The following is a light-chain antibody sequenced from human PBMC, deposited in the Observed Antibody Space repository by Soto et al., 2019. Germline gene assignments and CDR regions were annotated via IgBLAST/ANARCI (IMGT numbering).Light chain of an antibody. J-gene: IGKJ5*01. CDR1: QSISSY. CDR2: AAS. CDR3: QQSYSTPKT. Sequence: DIQITQSPSSLSSSVRERFTITCGASQSISSYLNWYQQKPGKAPKLLIYAASSLQSGVPSRFSGSGSGTDFTLTISSLQPEDFATYYCQQSYSTPKTFGQGTRLEIK. V-gene: IGKV1-39*01.